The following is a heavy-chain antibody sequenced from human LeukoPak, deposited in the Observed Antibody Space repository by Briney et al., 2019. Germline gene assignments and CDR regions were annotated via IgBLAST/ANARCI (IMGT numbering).Heavy chain of an antibody. CDR3: ARVSKAMAYYYYYMDV. J-gene: IGHJ6*03. CDR2: IYYSGST. CDR1: GGSISSGGYS. V-gene: IGHV4-61*08. D-gene: IGHD5-18*01. Sequence: SETLSLTCAVSGGSISSGGYSWSWIRQPPGKGLEWIGYIYYSGSTNYNPSLKSRVTISVDTSKNQFSLKLSSVTAADTAVYYCARVSKAMAYYYYYMDVWGKGTTVTISS.